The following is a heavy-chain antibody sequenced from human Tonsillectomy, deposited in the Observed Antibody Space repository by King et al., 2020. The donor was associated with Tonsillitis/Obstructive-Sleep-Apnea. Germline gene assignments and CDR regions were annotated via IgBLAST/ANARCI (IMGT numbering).Heavy chain of an antibody. CDR2: IYPGDSAT. D-gene: IGHD1-1*01. CDR1: GDNFTNYW. CDR3: ARRTTVQLERRYFYYYMDV. Sequence: QLVQSGAEVKKPGESLKISCKGSGDNFTNYWIGWVRQMPGKGLEWMGIIYPGDSATRYSPAFQGQVTISADKSKTTAYLRWSSLPGSATAIYYCARRTTVQLERRYFYYYMDVWGKGTPVTVSS. J-gene: IGHJ6*03. V-gene: IGHV5-51*01.